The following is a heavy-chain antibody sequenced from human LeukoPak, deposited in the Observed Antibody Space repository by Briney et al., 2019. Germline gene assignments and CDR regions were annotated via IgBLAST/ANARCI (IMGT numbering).Heavy chain of an antibody. CDR2: IYYSGST. D-gene: IGHD2-15*01. CDR1: GGSISSGGYS. V-gene: IGHV4-31*03. J-gene: IGHJ3*02. CDR3: ASIGYCSGGSCYGAFDI. Sequence: PSQTLSLTCTVSGGSISSGGYSWSWIRQHPGKGLEWIGYIYYSGSTYYNPSLKSRVTISVDTSKNQFSLKLCSVTAADTAVYYCASIGYCSGGSCYGAFDIWGQGTMVTVSS.